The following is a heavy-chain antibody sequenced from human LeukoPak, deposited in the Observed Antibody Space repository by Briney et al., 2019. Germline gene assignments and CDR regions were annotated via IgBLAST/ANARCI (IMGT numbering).Heavy chain of an antibody. CDR1: GGSISSYY. CDR2: IYYSGST. D-gene: IGHD6-6*01. CDR3: ARSSRWFDP. V-gene: IGHV4-59*01. J-gene: IGHJ5*02. Sequence: SETLSLTCTVSGGSISSYYWSWIRQPPGKGLEWIGYIYYSGSTNYNPSLKSRVTISVDTSKNQFSLKLSSVTAADTAVYYCARSSRWFDPWGQGTLVTVSS.